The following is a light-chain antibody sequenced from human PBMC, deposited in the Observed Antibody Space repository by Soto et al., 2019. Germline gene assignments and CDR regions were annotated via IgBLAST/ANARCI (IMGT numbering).Light chain of an antibody. CDR3: SSFTSSNTWV. CDR2: EVS. CDR1: SNDIGGYNY. Sequence: QSALTQPASVSGSPGQSITISCTGTSNDIGGYNYVSWYQQHPGEAPKLIIYEVSNRPSGVSNRFSGSKSDNTASLTITGLQAEDEASYYCSSFTSSNTWVFGGGTKLTVL. J-gene: IGLJ3*02. V-gene: IGLV2-14*01.